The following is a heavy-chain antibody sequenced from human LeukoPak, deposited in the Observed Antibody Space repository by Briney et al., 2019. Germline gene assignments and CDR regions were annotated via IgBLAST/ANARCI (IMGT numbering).Heavy chain of an antibody. Sequence: ASVKVSCKASGYTFTSYGISWVRQAPGQGLEWMGWISAYNGNTNYAQKLHGRVTMTTDTSTSTAYMELRSLRPDDTAVYYCARGPGYCSSTSCYTSAEYFQHWGQGTLVTVSS. CDR1: GYTFTSYG. CDR2: ISAYNGNT. CDR3: ARGPGYCSSTSCYTSAEYFQH. J-gene: IGHJ1*01. V-gene: IGHV1-18*01. D-gene: IGHD2-2*02.